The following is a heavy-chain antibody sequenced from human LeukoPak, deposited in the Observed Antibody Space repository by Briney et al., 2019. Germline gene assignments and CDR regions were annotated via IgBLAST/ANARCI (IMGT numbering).Heavy chain of an antibody. CDR2: IFPGDSDT. CDR1: GYSFATYW. V-gene: IGHV5-51*01. J-gene: IGHJ4*02. CDR3: ARERDY. Sequence: GESLKISCQGSGYSFATYWIAWVRQMPGKGLEWMGVIFPGDSDTRYSPSFQGQVTISADKSISTAYLQWSSLKASGTAMYYCARERDYWGQGTLVTVSS. D-gene: IGHD1-1*01.